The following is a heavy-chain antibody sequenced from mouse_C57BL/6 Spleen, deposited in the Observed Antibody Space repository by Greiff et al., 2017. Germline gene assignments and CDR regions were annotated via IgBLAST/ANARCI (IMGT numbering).Heavy chain of an antibody. V-gene: IGHV1-80*01. CDR1: GYAFSSYW. Sequence: VQLQQSGAELVKPGASVKISCKASGYAFSSYWMNWVKQRPGKGLEWIGQIYPGDGDTNYNGKFKGKATLTADKSSSTAYMQLSSLTSEDSAVYFCARSGGYYVPAWFAYWGQGTLVTVSA. J-gene: IGHJ3*01. CDR3: ARSGGYYVPAWFAY. D-gene: IGHD2-3*01. CDR2: IYPGDGDT.